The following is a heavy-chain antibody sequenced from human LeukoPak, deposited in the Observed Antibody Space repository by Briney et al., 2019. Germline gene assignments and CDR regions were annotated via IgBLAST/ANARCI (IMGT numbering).Heavy chain of an antibody. CDR3: ARGLRDSSGYYKDY. CDR2: MNPNSGNT. CDR1: GYTFTSYD. J-gene: IGHJ4*02. Sequence: ASVKASCKASGYTFTSYDINWVRQATGQGLEWMGWMNPNSGNTGYAQKFQGRVTMTRNTSISTAYMELSSLRSEDTAVYYCARGLRDSSGYYKDYWGQGTLVTVSS. D-gene: IGHD3-22*01. V-gene: IGHV1-8*01.